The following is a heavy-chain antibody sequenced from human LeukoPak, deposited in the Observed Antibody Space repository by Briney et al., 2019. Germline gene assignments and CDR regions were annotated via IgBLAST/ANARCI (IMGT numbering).Heavy chain of an antibody. CDR3: ARVTGYMTEDYFDY. D-gene: IGHD6-13*01. CDR2: ISCSRSYI. CDR1: GFTFGRYS. V-gene: IGHV3-21*04. J-gene: IGHJ4*02. Sequence: GGSLRLSCAASGFTFGRYSMNWVRQAPGKGLEWVSYISCSRSYIYYADSVKGRYTIPRDNAKNSLYLQMNSLIAEDTAVYYCARVTGYMTEDYFDYWGQGTLITVSS.